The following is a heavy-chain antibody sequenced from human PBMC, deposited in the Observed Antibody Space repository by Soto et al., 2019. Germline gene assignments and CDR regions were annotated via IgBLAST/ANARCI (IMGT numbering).Heavy chain of an antibody. CDR2: INHSGST. J-gene: IGHJ6*02. CDR3: ARGNCSSPNCYSFSGYYGMDV. D-gene: IGHD2-2*01. V-gene: IGHV4-34*01. CDR1: GGSFSGYY. Sequence: NPSETLSLTCAVYGGSFSGYYWSWIRQPPGKGLEWIGEINHSGSTNYNPSLKSRVTISVDTSKNQFSLKLSSVTAADTAVYYCARGNCSSPNCYSFSGYYGMDVWGQGTTVTVSS.